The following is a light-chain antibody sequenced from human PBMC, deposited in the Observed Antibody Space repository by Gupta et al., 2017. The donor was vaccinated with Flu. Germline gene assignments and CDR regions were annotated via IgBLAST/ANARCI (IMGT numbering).Light chain of an antibody. Sequence: QPVLTQSSSASASLGSSIKLTCTLSSGHSSYIIAWHQQQPGKAPRYLMKVEGSGSYNKGSGIPDRFSGSSSGADRYLTISNLQSEDEADYYCETWDSSARVFGGGTKLTVL. CDR2: VEGSGSY. CDR1: SGHSSYI. V-gene: IGLV4-60*03. J-gene: IGLJ3*02. CDR3: ETWDSSARV.